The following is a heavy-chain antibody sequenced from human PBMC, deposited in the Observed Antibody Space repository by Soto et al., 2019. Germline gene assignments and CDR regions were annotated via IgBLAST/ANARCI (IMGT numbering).Heavy chain of an antibody. J-gene: IGHJ6*02. V-gene: IGHV3-15*01. D-gene: IGHD2-2*01. CDR2: IKSKTDGGTT. CDR3: TTGGCSSTSCYEFRQVQTYYGMDV. Sequence: GGSRRLSCAASGFTFSNAWMSWGRQAPGKGLEGVGRIKSKTDGGTTDYAAPVKGRFTISRDDSKNTLYLQMNSLKTEDTAVYYCTTGGCSSTSCYEFRQVQTYYGMDVWGQGPTVPVSS. CDR1: GFTFSNAW.